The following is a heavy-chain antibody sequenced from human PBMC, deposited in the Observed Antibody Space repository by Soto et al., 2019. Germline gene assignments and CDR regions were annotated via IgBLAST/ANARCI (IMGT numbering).Heavy chain of an antibody. Sequence: GGSLRLSCAASGFTFSSYAMHWVRQAPGKGLEWVAVISYDGSNKYYADSVKGRFTISRDSSKNTLYLQMNSLRAEDTAVYYCARDLGAARPGPFDYWGQGTLVTVSS. CDR2: ISYDGSNK. CDR3: ARDLGAARPGPFDY. CDR1: GFTFSSYA. V-gene: IGHV3-30-3*01. D-gene: IGHD6-6*01. J-gene: IGHJ4*02.